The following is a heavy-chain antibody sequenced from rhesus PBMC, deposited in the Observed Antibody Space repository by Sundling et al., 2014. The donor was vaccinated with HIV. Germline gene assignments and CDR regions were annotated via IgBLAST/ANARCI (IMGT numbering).Heavy chain of an antibody. CDR2: IYGTGGST. CDR1: GGAITDSYF. J-gene: IGHJ4*01. D-gene: IGHD2-39*01. V-gene: IGHV4-106*01. CDR3: AGAV. Sequence: QVQLQESGPGLVKPSETLSLTCAVSGGAITDSYFWSWFRQPPGKGLEWVGFIYGTGGSTNYNPSLKSRVTLSVDTSKNQFSLKLSSLTAADTAVYYCAGAVWGQGVLVTVSS.